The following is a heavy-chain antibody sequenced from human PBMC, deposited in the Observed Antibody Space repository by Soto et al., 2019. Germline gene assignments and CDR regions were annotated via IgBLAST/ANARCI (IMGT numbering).Heavy chain of an antibody. D-gene: IGHD3-3*01. V-gene: IGHV1-18*04. CDR1: GYTFTSYG. Sequence: ASVKVSCKASGYTFTSYGISWVRQAPGQGLEWMGWISAYNGNTNYAQKLQGRVTMTTDTSTSTAYMELRSLRSDDTAVYYCARLPVGRDYDFWSGQYYFDYWGQGTLVTVSS. J-gene: IGHJ4*02. CDR3: ARLPVGRDYDFWSGQYYFDY. CDR2: ISAYNGNT.